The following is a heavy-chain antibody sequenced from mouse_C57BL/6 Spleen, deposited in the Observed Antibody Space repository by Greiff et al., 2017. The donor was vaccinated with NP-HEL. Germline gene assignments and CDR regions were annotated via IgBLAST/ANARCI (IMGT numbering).Heavy chain of an antibody. D-gene: IGHD1-1*01. CDR3: ARDQSRGAMDY. V-gene: IGHV5-4*01. CDR2: ISDGGCYT. J-gene: IGHJ4*01. Sequence: EVKVVESGGGLVKPGGSLKLSCAASGFTFSSYAMSWVRQTPEKRLEWVATISDGGCYTYYPDNVKGRFTISRDNAKNNLYLQMSHLKSEDTAMYYCARDQSRGAMDYWGQGTSVTVSS. CDR1: GFTFSSYA.